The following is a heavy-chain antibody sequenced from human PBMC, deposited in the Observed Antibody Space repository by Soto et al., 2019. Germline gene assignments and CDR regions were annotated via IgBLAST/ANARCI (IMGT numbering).Heavy chain of an antibody. CDR1: GFTFSNSW. CDR3: ARDRLNNAYNTFFDY. V-gene: IGHV3-74*01. D-gene: IGHD1-1*01. CDR2: INADGSSI. J-gene: IGHJ4*02. Sequence: GGSLRLSCAASGFTFSNSWMHWVRQAPGKGLVWLSHINADGSSIRYADSVRGRLTISRDNAKNTLFLQMSSLKAEDTAVYFCARDRLNNAYNTFFDYWGQGTLVTVSS.